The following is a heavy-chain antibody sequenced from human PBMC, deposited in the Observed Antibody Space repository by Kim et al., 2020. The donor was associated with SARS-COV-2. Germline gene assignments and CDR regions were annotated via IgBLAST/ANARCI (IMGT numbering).Heavy chain of an antibody. V-gene: IGHV4-34*01. J-gene: IGHJ4*02. Sequence: SETLSLTCAVYGGSFSGYYWSWIRQPPGKGLEWIGEINHSGSTNYNPSPKSRVTISVDTSKNQFSLKLSSVTAADTAVYYCARGPLWVVTAPFDYWGQGTLVTVSS. CDR2: INHSGST. CDR1: GGSFSGYY. D-gene: IGHD2-21*02. CDR3: ARGPLWVVTAPFDY.